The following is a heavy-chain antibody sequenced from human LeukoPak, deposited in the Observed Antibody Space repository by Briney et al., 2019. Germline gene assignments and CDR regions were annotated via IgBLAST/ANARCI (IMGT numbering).Heavy chain of an antibody. Sequence: SETLSLTCTVSGGSISSYYWSWIRQPPGKGLEWIGYIYYSGSTNYNPSLKSRVTISVDTSKNQFSLKLSSVTAADTAVYYCASYSGSYTHGFDIWGQGTMVTVSS. J-gene: IGHJ3*02. V-gene: IGHV4-59*01. CDR1: GGSISSYY. CDR2: IYYSGST. CDR3: ASYSGSYTHGFDI. D-gene: IGHD1-26*01.